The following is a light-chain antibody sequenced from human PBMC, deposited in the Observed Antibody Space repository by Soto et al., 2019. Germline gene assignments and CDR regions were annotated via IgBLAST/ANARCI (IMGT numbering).Light chain of an antibody. CDR3: MPALQTPPT. CDR1: ESLLYSNGYNY. CDR2: LGS. Sequence: DIVMTQSPLSLPVSPGEPASISCRSSESLLYSNGYNYLDWYLQKPGQSPQLLIYLGSNRASGVPDRVSGSGSGTDFTLTISRMEAEDVGVYYCMPALQTPPTFGRGTKVEI. J-gene: IGKJ1*01. V-gene: IGKV2-28*01.